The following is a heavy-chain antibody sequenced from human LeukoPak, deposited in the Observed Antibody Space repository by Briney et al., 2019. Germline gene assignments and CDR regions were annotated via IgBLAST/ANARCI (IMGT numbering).Heavy chain of an antibody. V-gene: IGHV3-23*01. CDR3: ARALDTYGYMRFAY. D-gene: IGHD5-18*01. J-gene: IGHJ4*02. CDR1: GFTFVSYA. Sequence: GGSLRLFCAASGFTFVSYAMTGVRQAPGKGLEWVSAINGGGDTTYYAVSVKGRFTISRDKSTNTLFLQMSSLRAEDSAIYFCARALDTYGYMRFAYWGQGTLVTVSS. CDR2: INGGGDTT.